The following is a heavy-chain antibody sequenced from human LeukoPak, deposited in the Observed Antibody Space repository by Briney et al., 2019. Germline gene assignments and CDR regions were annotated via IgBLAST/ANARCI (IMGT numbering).Heavy chain of an antibody. CDR2: IKEGGSER. CDR1: GFTFSQYW. D-gene: IGHD5-24*01. Sequence: GGSLRLSCATSGFTFSQYWMSWVRQAPRKGLGWVAGIKEGGSERYYLDSVKGRFTISRDDAKNSLYLQMNSLRAEDTAVYYCARQRWGSGSLNWFDPWGQGTLVSVSS. V-gene: IGHV3-7*01. CDR3: ARQRWGSGSLNWFDP. J-gene: IGHJ5*02.